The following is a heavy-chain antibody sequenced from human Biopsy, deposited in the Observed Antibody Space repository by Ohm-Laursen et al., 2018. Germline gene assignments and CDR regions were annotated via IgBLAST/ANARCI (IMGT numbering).Heavy chain of an antibody. V-gene: IGHV3-21*01. D-gene: IGHD1-7*01. CDR2: ISSGSSYI. CDR1: GFTFTNYT. Sequence: SLRLSCTASGFTFTNYTMNWVRQAPGKGLEWVSSISSGSSYIYYADSVKGRFTISRDNAKKSLYLQMNSLRAEDTAVYYCARGGGGNSRDWYFDLWGRGTLVTVSP. J-gene: IGHJ2*01. CDR3: ARGGGGNSRDWYFDL.